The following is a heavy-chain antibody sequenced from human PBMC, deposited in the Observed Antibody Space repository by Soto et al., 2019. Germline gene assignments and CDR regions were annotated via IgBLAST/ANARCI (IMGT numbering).Heavy chain of an antibody. Sequence: SETFSLSCTVSGGSISSYYWSWIRQPAGKVLEWIGRIYTSGSTYYNPSLKSRVTISVDTSNNQFSLKLSCVTAQDTAVYYCAREDPDLSSSWSNYYDSSGYYLAHYYKGMHVSAQGTTV. D-gene: IGHD3-22*01. CDR3: AREDPDLSSSWSNYYDSSGYYLAHYYKGMHV. CDR2: IYTSGST. V-gene: IGHV4-4*07. CDR1: GGSISSYY. J-gene: IGHJ6*02.